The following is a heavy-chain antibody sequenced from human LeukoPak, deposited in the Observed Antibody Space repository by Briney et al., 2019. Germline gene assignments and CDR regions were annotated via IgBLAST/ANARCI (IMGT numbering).Heavy chain of an antibody. D-gene: IGHD3-10*01. V-gene: IGHV3-48*03. CDR1: GFTFSTYE. CDR3: ASRYYYGAGSYYRY. Sequence: GGSLRLSCAASGFTFSTYEMNWVRQAPGKGLEWLSYISSSGGIIYYADSVKGRFTISRDNPKNSLYLEMSSLSAEDTAVYYCASRYYYGAGSYYRYWGQGTLVTVSS. J-gene: IGHJ4*02. CDR2: ISSSGGII.